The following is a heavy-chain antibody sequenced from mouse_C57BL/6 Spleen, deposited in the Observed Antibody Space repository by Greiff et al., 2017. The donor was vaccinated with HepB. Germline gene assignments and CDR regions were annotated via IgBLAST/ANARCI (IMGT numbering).Heavy chain of an antibody. J-gene: IGHJ2*01. Sequence: QVQLQQSGAELVRPGTSVKVSCKASGYAFTNYLIEWVKQRPGQGLEWIGVINPGSGGTNYNEKFKGKATLTADKSSSTAYMQLSSLTAEDSAVYFGARREVRLRGENFDYWGQGTTLTVSS. D-gene: IGHD3-2*02. V-gene: IGHV1-54*01. CDR1: GYAFTNYL. CDR2: INPGSGGT. CDR3: ARREVRLRGENFDY.